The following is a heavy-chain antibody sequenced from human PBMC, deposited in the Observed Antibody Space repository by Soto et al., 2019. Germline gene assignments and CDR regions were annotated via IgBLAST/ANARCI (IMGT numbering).Heavy chain of an antibody. CDR1: RASISTTTW. Sequence: QVQLQESGPGLVKPSGTLSLTCAVSRASISTTTWWSWLRQPPGKGLEWIGEIYHSGSATYNSSLKSRVTMSVDKSKIHFSLTLTSVTAADAAIYFCARNVHCFDSWGPGILVSVSS. J-gene: IGHJ4*02. CDR3: ARNVHCFDS. V-gene: IGHV4-4*02. D-gene: IGHD3-10*02. CDR2: IYHSGSA.